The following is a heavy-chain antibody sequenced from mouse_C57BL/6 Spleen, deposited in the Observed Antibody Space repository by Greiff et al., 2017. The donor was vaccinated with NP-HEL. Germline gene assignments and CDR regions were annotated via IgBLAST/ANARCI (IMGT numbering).Heavy chain of an antibody. J-gene: IGHJ4*01. CDR3: ARYYDGYPYAMDY. Sequence: QVQLQQSGAELVRPGASVKLSCKASGYTFTDYYINWVKQRPGQGLEWIARIYPGSGNTYYNEKFKGKATLTAEKSSSTAYMQLSSLTSEDSAVYFCARYYDGYPYAMDYWGQGTSVTVSS. V-gene: IGHV1-76*01. CDR1: GYTFTDYY. CDR2: IYPGSGNT. D-gene: IGHD2-3*01.